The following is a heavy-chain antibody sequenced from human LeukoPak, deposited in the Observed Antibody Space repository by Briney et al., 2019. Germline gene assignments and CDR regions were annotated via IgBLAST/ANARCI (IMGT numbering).Heavy chain of an antibody. Sequence: PSETLSLTCTVSGGSINSYYWSWIRQPAGKGLEWIGRIYTSGSTNYNPSLKSRVTISVDTSKNQFSLKLSSVIAADTAVYYCARTTEGYCSSASCFGFSYSYYMDVWGKGTTVTISS. D-gene: IGHD2-2*01. J-gene: IGHJ6*03. CDR2: IYTSGST. V-gene: IGHV4-4*07. CDR1: GGSINSYY. CDR3: ARTTEGYCSSASCFGFSYSYYMDV.